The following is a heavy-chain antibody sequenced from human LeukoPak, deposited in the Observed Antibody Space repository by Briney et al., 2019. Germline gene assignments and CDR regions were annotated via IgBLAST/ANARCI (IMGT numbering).Heavy chain of an antibody. CDR2: IYYSGST. J-gene: IGHJ4*02. CDR1: GGSISSGDYY. D-gene: IGHD6-13*01. Sequence: SETLSLTCTVSGGSISSGDYYWSWIRQPPGTGLEWIGYIYYSGSTYYNPSLKSRVTISVDTSKNQFSLKLSSVTAADTAVYYCARGIAAAGGDYFDYWGQGTLVTVSS. V-gene: IGHV4-30-4*01. CDR3: ARGIAAAGGDYFDY.